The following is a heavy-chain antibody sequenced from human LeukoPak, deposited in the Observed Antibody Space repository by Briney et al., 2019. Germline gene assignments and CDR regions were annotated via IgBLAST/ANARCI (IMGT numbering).Heavy chain of an antibody. CDR1: GFTFSSYG. Sequence: GGSLRLSCAASGFTFSSYGMHWVRQAPGKGLEWVAVIWYDGSNKYYADSVKGRFTISRDNSKNTLYLQMNSLGAEDTAVYYCARDRNYYDSSGYFDYWGQGTLVTVSS. CDR2: IWYDGSNK. V-gene: IGHV3-33*01. CDR3: ARDRNYYDSSGYFDY. J-gene: IGHJ4*02. D-gene: IGHD3-22*01.